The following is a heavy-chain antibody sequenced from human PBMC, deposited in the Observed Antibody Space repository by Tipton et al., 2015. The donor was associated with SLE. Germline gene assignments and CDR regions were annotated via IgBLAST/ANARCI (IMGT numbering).Heavy chain of an antibody. CDR1: GGSISSSTYN. V-gene: IGHV4-39*07. CDR3: ARVGAYGSRRGYYFDY. Sequence: TLSLTCTVSGGSISSSTYNWGWIRQSPGKGLEWIGSVYDSGNTFYNPSLKSRVTISMDKSNNQFSLNLSSVTAADTAVYYCARVGAYGSRRGYYFDYWGQGTLVTVSS. J-gene: IGHJ4*02. CDR2: VYDSGNT. D-gene: IGHD3-10*01.